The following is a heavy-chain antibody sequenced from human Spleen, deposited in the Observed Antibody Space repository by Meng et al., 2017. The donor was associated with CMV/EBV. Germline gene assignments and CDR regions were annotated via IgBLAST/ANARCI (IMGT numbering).Heavy chain of an antibody. CDR3: AREGRDLDY. Sequence: GGSLRLSCAASGFTYSNAWMTWVRQAPGKGLEWLANIKQDGSEKYYVDSVKGRFTISRDTANKSLYLQMNSLRVEDTAVYYCAREGRDLDYWGQGTLVTVSS. V-gene: IGHV3-7*01. CDR2: IKQDGSEK. J-gene: IGHJ4*02. CDR1: GFTYSNAW. D-gene: IGHD2-15*01.